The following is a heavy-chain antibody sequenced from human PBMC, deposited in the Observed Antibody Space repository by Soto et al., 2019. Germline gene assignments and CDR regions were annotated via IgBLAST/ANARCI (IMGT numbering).Heavy chain of an antibody. V-gene: IGHV3-43*01. Sequence: HPGGSLRLSCAASGFTFDDYTMHWVRQAPGKGLEWVSLISWDGGSTYYADSVKGRFTISRDNSKNSLYLQMNSLRTEDTALYYCAKGVIAVAGTYYYYGMDVWGQGTTVTVSS. CDR2: ISWDGGST. J-gene: IGHJ6*02. CDR3: AKGVIAVAGTYYYYGMDV. D-gene: IGHD6-19*01. CDR1: GFTFDDYT.